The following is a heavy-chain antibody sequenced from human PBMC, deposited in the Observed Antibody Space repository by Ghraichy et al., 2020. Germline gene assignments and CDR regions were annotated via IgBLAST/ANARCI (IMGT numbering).Heavy chain of an antibody. CDR2: IYSGGTTYYNSPLSRTT. CDR3: ARHLGDLRTAWGYYFDP. D-gene: IGHD3-10*01. J-gene: IGHJ5*02. Sequence: SETLSLTCTVSGASISSSHYWGWIRQTPGKGLEWIGSIYSGGTTYYNSPLSRTTYYNSPLKSRVTISVDSSNNRFSLKVSSVTAADTAVDYCARHLGDLRTAWGYYFDPWGQGTLVAVSS. CDR1: GASISSSHY. V-gene: IGHV4-39*07.